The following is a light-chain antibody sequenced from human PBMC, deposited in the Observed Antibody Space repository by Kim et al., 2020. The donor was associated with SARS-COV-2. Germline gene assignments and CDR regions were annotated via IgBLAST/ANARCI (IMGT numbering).Light chain of an antibody. CDR3: QSYDSSLSGWI. CDR1: SSNIGAGYD. CDR2: GNN. Sequence: RVTISCTGSSSNIGAGYDVHWYQQLPGTAPKLLIYGNNNRPSGVPDRFSGSKSGTSASLAISGLQAYDEADYYCQSYDSSLSGWIFGGGTQLTVL. J-gene: IGLJ2*01. V-gene: IGLV1-40*01.